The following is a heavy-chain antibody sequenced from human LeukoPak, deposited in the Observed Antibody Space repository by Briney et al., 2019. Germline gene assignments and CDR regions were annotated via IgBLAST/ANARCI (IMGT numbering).Heavy chain of an antibody. D-gene: IGHD5-24*01. Sequence: PGGSLRLSCAASGFTFDSYGMNWVRQAPGKGLEWVSGISGSGVYTYYADSEKGRFTISRDNSKNTLYLVMNSLRVDDTAVYYCAKAVDLATISVDIWGQGTMVTVSS. CDR1: GFTFDSYG. J-gene: IGHJ3*02. CDR2: ISGSGVYT. V-gene: IGHV3-23*01. CDR3: AKAVDLATISVDI.